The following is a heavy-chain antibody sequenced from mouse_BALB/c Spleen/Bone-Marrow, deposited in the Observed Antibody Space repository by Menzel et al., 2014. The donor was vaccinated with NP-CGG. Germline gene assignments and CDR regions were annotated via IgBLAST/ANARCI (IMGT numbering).Heavy chain of an antibody. D-gene: IGHD2-3*01. J-gene: IGHJ4*01. CDR3: ASPDDGYYAMEY. CDR1: GFDFSRYW. CDR2: INPDSSTI. V-gene: IGHV4-1*02. Sequence: EVKLLESGGGLVQPGGSLKLSCAASGFDFSRYWMSWVRQAPGKGLKWIGEINPDSSTINYMPSLKDKFIISRDNAKNPLCLQMSKVRSEDTALYFCASPDDGYYAMEYGGQGPSVTVSS.